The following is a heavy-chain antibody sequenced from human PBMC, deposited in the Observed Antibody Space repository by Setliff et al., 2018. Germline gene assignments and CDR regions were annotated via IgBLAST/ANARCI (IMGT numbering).Heavy chain of an antibody. J-gene: IGHJ4*02. Sequence: GGSLRLSCAASGFIFSTYWMSWVRQAPGKGLEWVANIKQDGSDKYYVDSVKGRFTISRDNAKNSLYLQMNSLRAEDTAVYYCARLRKDYGDYYYYFDYWGQGTLVTVSS. CDR1: GFIFSTYW. CDR2: IKQDGSDK. V-gene: IGHV3-7*01. D-gene: IGHD4-17*01. CDR3: ARLRKDYGDYYYYFDY.